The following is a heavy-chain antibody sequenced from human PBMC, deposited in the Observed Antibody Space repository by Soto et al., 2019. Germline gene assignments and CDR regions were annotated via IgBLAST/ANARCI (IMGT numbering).Heavy chain of an antibody. Sequence: EVQLVESGGGLVQPGGSLRLSCAASGFTFSNYWMHWVRQAPGVGPVWVSRIIGDGSRTNYADSVMRRFTISRDNAKNTVYLQINSLRAEDTAVYFCARGNRGGYYFDYWGQGTLVTVSS. CDR3: ARGNRGGYYFDY. V-gene: IGHV3-74*01. CDR2: IIGDGSRT. CDR1: GFTFSNYW. J-gene: IGHJ4*02. D-gene: IGHD3-16*01.